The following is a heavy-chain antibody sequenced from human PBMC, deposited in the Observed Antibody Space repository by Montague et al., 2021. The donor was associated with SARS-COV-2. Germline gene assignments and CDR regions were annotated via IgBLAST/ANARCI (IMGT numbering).Heavy chain of an antibody. CDR1: GGSIGAYY. V-gene: IGHV4-59*01. Sequence: SETLSLTCTVSGGSIGAYYWSWIRQPPGKGPEWIAYTSSSGTTNYNPSLKSRITVSVDTSRNQLSLKLSSVTAADSAVYYCARESRLKYLEWSGSRYDYYGMDVWGQGATVTASS. CDR2: TSSSGTT. J-gene: IGHJ6*02. CDR3: ARESRLKYLEWSGSRYDYYGMDV. D-gene: IGHD3-3*01.